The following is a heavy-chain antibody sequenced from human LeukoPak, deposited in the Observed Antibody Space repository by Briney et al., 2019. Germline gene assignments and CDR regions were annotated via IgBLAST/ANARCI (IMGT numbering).Heavy chain of an antibody. J-gene: IGHJ4*02. V-gene: IGHV1-69*05. Sequence: ASVKVSCKASGGTFSSYAISWVRQAPGQGLEWMGRIIPIFGTANYAQKFQGRVTITTDESTSTAYMELSSLRSEDTAVYYCARDCSSGSCAYFDYWGQGTLVTVSS. CDR3: ARDCSSGSCAYFDY. CDR1: GGTFSSYA. D-gene: IGHD2-15*01. CDR2: IIPIFGTA.